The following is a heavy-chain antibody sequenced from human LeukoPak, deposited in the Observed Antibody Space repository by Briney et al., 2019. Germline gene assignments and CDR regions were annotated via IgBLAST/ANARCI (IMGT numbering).Heavy chain of an antibody. CDR3: ARVVRTVAGFPFDY. CDR1: GGSISSYY. J-gene: IGHJ4*02. D-gene: IGHD6-19*01. V-gene: IGHV4-59*01. CDR2: IYYSGST. Sequence: PSETLSLTCTASGGSISSYYWSWIRQPPGKGLEWIGYIYYSGSTNYNPSLKSRVTISVDTSKNQFSLKLSSVTAADTAVYYCARVVRTVAGFPFDYWGQGTLVTVSS.